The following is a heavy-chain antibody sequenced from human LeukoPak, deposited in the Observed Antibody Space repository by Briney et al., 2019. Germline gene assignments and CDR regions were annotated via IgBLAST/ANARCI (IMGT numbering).Heavy chain of an antibody. D-gene: IGHD6-6*01. Sequence: GGSLRLSCAASGFTYSSFSMNWVRQAPGKGLEWVANIKQDGSEKYYVDSVKGRFTISRDNAKNSLYLQMNSLRAEDTAVYYCARESSSFWFDPWGQGTLVTVSS. J-gene: IGHJ5*02. CDR2: IKQDGSEK. CDR3: ARESSSFWFDP. CDR1: GFTYSSFS. V-gene: IGHV3-7*03.